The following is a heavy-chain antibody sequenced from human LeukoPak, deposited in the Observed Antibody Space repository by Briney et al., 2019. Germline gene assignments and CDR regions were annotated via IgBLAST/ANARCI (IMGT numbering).Heavy chain of an antibody. J-gene: IGHJ3*02. D-gene: IGHD1/OR15-1a*01. V-gene: IGHV1-2*02. CDR1: GYTFTGYY. CDR2: INPNNGGT. CDR3: ALHQSSYRNNEGAVDI. Sequence: VASVKVSCKASGYTFTGYYIHWVRQAPGQGLECMGWINPNNGGTNYAQKFQGRVSMTRDTSISTAYMELSRLSSDDTAVYYCALHQSSYRNNEGAVDIWGQGTLVTVSS.